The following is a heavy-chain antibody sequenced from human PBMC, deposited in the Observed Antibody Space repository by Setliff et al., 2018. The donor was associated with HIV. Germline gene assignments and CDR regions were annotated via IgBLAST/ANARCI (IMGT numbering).Heavy chain of an antibody. Sequence: SETLSLTCAVYGGSFSGYYWSWIRQPPGKGLEWIGEINHSGSTNYNPSLKSRVTISVDTSKNQFSLRLSAVTAADTAVYYCASLTDYGGDSGSHWGQGTLVTGS. CDR3: ASLTDYGGDSGSH. CDR2: INHSGST. J-gene: IGHJ4*02. D-gene: IGHD4-17*01. CDR1: GGSFSGYY. V-gene: IGHV4-34*01.